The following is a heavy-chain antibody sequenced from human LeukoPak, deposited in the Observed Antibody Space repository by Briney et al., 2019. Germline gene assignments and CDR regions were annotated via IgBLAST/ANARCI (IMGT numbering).Heavy chain of an antibody. CDR2: ISYDGSNK. Sequence: GGSLRLSCAASGFTFSSYAMHWVRQAPGKGLEWVAVISYDGSNKYYADSVKGRFTISRDNSKNTLYLQMNSLRADDTAVYYCARDLLIDGGDWVLYYYYGMDVWGQGTTVTVSS. CDR1: GFTFSSYA. D-gene: IGHD2-21*02. CDR3: ARDLLIDGGDWVLYYYYGMDV. V-gene: IGHV3-30-3*01. J-gene: IGHJ6*02.